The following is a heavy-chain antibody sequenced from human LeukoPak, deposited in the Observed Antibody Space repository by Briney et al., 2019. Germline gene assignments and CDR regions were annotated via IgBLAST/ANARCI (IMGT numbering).Heavy chain of an antibody. Sequence: PSETLSLTCTVSGGSISSSSYYWGWIRQPPGKGLEWIGSIYYSGSTYYNPSLKSRVTISVDTSKNQFSLKLTSVTAADTAVYYCARQTEPDYKTSGWYFDLWGRGTLVTVSS. CDR2: IYYSGST. CDR1: GGSISSSSYY. V-gene: IGHV4-39*01. J-gene: IGHJ2*01. CDR3: ARQTEPDYKTSGWYFDL. D-gene: IGHD1-14*01.